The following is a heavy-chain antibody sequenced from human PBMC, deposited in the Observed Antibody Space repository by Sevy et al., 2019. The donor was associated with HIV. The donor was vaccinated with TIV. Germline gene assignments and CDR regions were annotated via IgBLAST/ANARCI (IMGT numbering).Heavy chain of an antibody. V-gene: IGHV3-21*01. Sequence: GGSLRLSCATSGFTFSTYNMNSVRQAPGKGLEWVSSISSGSGFIFYADSVKGRFTISRDNAKNSLDLQMNSLRAEDAAVYYCAREKTILEGRYGMDVWGQGTTVTVSS. J-gene: IGHJ6*02. CDR2: ISSGSGFI. D-gene: IGHD3-3*01. CDR1: GFTFSTYN. CDR3: AREKTILEGRYGMDV.